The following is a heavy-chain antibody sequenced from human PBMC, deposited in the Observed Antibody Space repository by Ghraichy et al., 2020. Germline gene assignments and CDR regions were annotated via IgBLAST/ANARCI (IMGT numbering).Heavy chain of an antibody. V-gene: IGHV1-18*01. CDR2: ISIYTGNT. D-gene: IGHD1-26*01. CDR1: GYIFSSSG. CDR3: ARQMYSGSYYGMDV. J-gene: IGHJ6*02. Sequence: ASVKVSCKASGYIFSSSGISWVRQAPGQGLEWMAWISIYTGNTKYAQNHQGRVTVTTDTSTSTAYMELTSLGSNDTAVYYCARQMYSGSYYGMDVWGQGTTVTVSS.